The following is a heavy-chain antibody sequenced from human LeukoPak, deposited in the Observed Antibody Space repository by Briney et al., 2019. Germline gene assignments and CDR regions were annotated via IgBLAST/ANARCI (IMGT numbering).Heavy chain of an antibody. J-gene: IGHJ4*02. D-gene: IGHD3-10*01. CDR1: GYNFPSYT. CDR3: ARSSSGTYHY. Sequence: ASVKVSCKTSGYNFPSYTMHWLRQAPGQSPEWMGSINGDNGNTEYSEKFQDRVTFTRDTSASSAYMELSSLRSEDTAVYYCARSSSGTYHYWGQGTLVTASS. V-gene: IGHV1-3*01. CDR2: INGDNGNT.